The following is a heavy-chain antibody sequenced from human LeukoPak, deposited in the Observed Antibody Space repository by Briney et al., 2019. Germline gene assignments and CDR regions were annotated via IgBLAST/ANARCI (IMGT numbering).Heavy chain of an antibody. V-gene: IGHV3-33*06. CDR3: AKSVVPAAGTWYYFDY. CDR1: GFTFSSYG. Sequence: PGRSPRLSCAASGFTFSSYGMHWVRQAPGKGLEWVAVIWYDGSNKYYADSVKGRFTISRDNSKNTLYLQMNSLRAEDTAVYYCAKSVVPAAGTWYYFDYWGQGTLVTVSS. CDR2: IWYDGSNK. J-gene: IGHJ4*02. D-gene: IGHD2-2*01.